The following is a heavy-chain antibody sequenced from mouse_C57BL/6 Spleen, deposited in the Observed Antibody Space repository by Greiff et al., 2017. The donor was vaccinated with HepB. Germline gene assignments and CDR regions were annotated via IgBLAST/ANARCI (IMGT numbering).Heavy chain of an antibody. Sequence: EVQLQESEGGLVQPGSSMKLSCTASGFTFSDYYMAWVRQVPEKGLEWVANINYDGSSTYYLDSLKSRFIISRDNAKNILYLQMSSLKSEDTATYYCARGPPYYYGSSYAMDYWGQGTSVTVSS. J-gene: IGHJ4*01. V-gene: IGHV5-16*01. CDR3: ARGPPYYYGSSYAMDY. CDR2: INYDGSST. CDR1: GFTFSDYY. D-gene: IGHD1-1*01.